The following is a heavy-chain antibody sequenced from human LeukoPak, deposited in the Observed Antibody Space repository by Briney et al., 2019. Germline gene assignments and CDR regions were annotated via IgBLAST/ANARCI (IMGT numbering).Heavy chain of an antibody. J-gene: IGHJ6*02. CDR3: AKDCYSSSWLVIYYYYGMDV. V-gene: IGHV3-30*18. CDR1: GFTFSSYG. Sequence: PGGSLRLSCAASGFTFSSYGMHWVRQAPGKGLEWVAVISYDGSNKYYADSVKGRFTISRDNSKNTLYLQMNSLRAEDTAVYYCAKDCYSSSWLVIYYYYGMDVWGQGTTVTVSS. D-gene: IGHD6-13*01. CDR2: ISYDGSNK.